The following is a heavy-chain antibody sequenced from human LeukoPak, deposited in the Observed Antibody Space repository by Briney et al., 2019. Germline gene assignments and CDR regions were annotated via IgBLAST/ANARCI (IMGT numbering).Heavy chain of an antibody. J-gene: IGHJ3*02. CDR2: ISDDGSNK. D-gene: IGHD6-6*01. CDR3: ARTYGSSADAFDI. CDR1: GFTFTNYS. Sequence: GGSLRLSCAASGFTFTNYSVHWVRQAPGKGLEWVALISDDGSNKYYADSVKGRFTISRDNSKNTLYLQMSSLRGEDTAVYYCARTYGSSADAFDIWGHGTMVTVSS. V-gene: IGHV3-30*04.